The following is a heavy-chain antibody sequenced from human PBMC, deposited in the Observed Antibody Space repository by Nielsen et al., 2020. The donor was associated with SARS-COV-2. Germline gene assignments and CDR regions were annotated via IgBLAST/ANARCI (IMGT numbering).Heavy chain of an antibody. CDR1: GYTFINYG. J-gene: IGHJ4*02. Sequence: ASVKVSCKASGYTFINYGISWVRQAPGQGLEWLGWISPYNGNTHYAQSLQGRLTLTSDTSTSTAYMELRSLRSDDTAIYYCAREPLYNIGVTDPQADYWGQGTLVTVSS. D-gene: IGHD6-19*01. V-gene: IGHV1-18*04. CDR2: ISPYNGNT. CDR3: AREPLYNIGVTDPQADY.